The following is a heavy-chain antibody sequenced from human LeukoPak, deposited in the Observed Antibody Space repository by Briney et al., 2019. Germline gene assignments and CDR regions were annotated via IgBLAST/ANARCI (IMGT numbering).Heavy chain of an antibody. CDR1: GGSISSSTYY. CDR3: ARRTTVRAFDI. J-gene: IGHJ3*02. V-gene: IGHV4-39*01. Sequence: KPSETLSLTCTVSGGSISSSTYYWGWIRQPPGKGLEWIGSIYYSGSTYYNPSLKSRVTIFVDTSKNQFSLKLTSVTDADTAVYYCARRTTVRAFDIWGQGTMVTVSS. CDR2: IYYSGST. D-gene: IGHD4-17*01.